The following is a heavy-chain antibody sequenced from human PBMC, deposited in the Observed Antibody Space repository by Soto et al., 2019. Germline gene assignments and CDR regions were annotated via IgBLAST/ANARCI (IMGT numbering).Heavy chain of an antibody. CDR2: IYWDDDK. CDR3: AHSTLWDYIWGSFNGWFDP. D-gene: IGHD3-16*01. CDR1: GFSLSTSGVG. J-gene: IGHJ5*02. V-gene: IGHV2-5*02. Sequence: QITLKESGPTLVKPTQTLTLTCTFSGFSLSTSGVGVGWIRQPPGKALEWLALIYWDDDKRYSPSLKSRLTITKYTSKNQVVLTMTNMDPVETATYYCAHSTLWDYIWGSFNGWFDPWGQGTLVTVSS.